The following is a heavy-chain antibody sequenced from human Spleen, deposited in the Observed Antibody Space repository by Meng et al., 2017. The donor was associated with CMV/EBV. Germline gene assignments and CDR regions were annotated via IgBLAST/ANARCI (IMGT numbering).Heavy chain of an antibody. Sequence: HSSPGLGKPSETLPLTFTVSGCSISSYYWSWIRQPAGKGLEWIGRIYTSGSTNYNPSLKSRVTMSVDTSKNQFSLKLSSVTAADTAVYYCAREYQLLSGMYYFDYWGQGALVTVSS. D-gene: IGHD2-2*01. V-gene: IGHV4-4*07. CDR3: AREYQLLSGMYYFDY. CDR2: IYTSGST. CDR1: GCSISSYY. J-gene: IGHJ4*02.